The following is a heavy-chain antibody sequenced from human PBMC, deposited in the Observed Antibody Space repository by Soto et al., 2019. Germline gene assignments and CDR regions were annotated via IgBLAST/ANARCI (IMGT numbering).Heavy chain of an antibody. CDR2: IYHSGST. CDR1: GVPISSGGYS. D-gene: IGHD6-13*01. V-gene: IGHV4-30-2*01. Sequence: LPCAVSGVPISSGGYSWSWMRQPPGEGLGWIGYIYHSGSTYYNPSLKSRFNVSVDRSKNQFSLNLSAVTAADTAVYSCARARPPILQLVASWWFEPWDKGSLVIVAS. CDR3: ARARPPILQLVASWWFEP. J-gene: IGHJ5*02.